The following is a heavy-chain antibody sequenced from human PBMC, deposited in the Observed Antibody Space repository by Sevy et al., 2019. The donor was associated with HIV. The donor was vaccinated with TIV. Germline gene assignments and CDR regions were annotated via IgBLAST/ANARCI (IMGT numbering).Heavy chain of an antibody. V-gene: IGHV3-48*03. D-gene: IGHD4-17*01. Sequence: GGSLRLSCAASGFTFSSYEMNWVRQAPGKGLEWVSYISNSGNTISYSDSVRGRFTISRDNARNSLYLQMNSLRAEDTAVYYCARDLPPSATTVAYFDCWGQGTLVTVSS. CDR3: ARDLPPSATTVAYFDC. J-gene: IGHJ4*02. CDR2: ISNSGNTI. CDR1: GFTFSSYE.